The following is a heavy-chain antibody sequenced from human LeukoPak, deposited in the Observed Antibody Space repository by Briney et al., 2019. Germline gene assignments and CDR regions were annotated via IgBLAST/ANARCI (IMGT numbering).Heavy chain of an antibody. V-gene: IGHV1-46*01. J-gene: IGHJ6*02. CDR2: INPSGGST. CDR1: GYTFTSYY. CDR3: ARDLKYSSSWYSGGRSDAGDGMDV. Sequence: ASVKVSCKASGYTFTSYYMHWVRQAPGQGLEWMGIINPSGGSTSYAQKFQGRVTMTRDTSTSTVYMELSSLRSDDTAVYYCARDLKYSSSWYSGGRSDAGDGMDVWGQGTTVTVSS. D-gene: IGHD6-13*01.